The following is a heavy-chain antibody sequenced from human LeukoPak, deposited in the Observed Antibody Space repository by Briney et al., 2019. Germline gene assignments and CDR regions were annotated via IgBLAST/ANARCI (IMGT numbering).Heavy chain of an antibody. D-gene: IGHD3-22*01. Sequence: GASVKVSCKASGYTFTGYYMHWVRQAPGQGLEWMGWISAYNGNTNYAQKLQGRVTMTTDTSTSTAYMELRSLRSDDTAVYYCARGMDYYDSSGYRYYFDYWGQGTLVTVSS. CDR2: ISAYNGNT. V-gene: IGHV1-18*04. CDR1: GYTFTGYY. CDR3: ARGMDYYDSSGYRYYFDY. J-gene: IGHJ4*02.